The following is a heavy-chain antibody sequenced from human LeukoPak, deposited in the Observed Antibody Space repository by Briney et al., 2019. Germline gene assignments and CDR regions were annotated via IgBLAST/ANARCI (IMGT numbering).Heavy chain of an antibody. CDR1: GYSISSGYY. CDR3: ARQGLYYYDSSGPDAFDI. Sequence: PSETLSLTCAVSGYSISSGYYWGWIRQPPGKGLEWIGSIYHSGSTYYNPSLKSRVTISVDTSKNQFSLKLSSVPAADTAVYYCARQGLYYYDSSGPDAFDIWGQGTMVTVSS. V-gene: IGHV4-38-2*01. CDR2: IYHSGST. J-gene: IGHJ3*02. D-gene: IGHD3-22*01.